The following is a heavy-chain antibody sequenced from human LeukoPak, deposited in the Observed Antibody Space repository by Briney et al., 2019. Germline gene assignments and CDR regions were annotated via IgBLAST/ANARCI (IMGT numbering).Heavy chain of an antibody. V-gene: IGHV4-59*01. CDR1: GGSISSYY. CDR3: ARGYYYDSSGYFRSFDY. D-gene: IGHD3-22*01. J-gene: IGHJ4*02. Sequence: PSETLSLTCTVSGGSISSYYWTWIRQPPGKGLEGIGNIYYSGSTNYNPSLKSRVTISVDTSKNQFSLRLTSVTAADTAVYYCARGYYYDSSGYFRSFDYWGQGILVTVSS. CDR2: IYYSGST.